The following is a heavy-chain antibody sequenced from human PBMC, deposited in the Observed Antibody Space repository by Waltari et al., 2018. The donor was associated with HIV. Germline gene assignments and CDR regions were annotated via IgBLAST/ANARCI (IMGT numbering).Heavy chain of an antibody. CDR3: ARRAGHSNGSQRLDH. J-gene: IGHJ4*02. CDR1: GASFSGFY. CDR2: IHPSGTT. V-gene: IGHV4-34*01. Sequence: QLQIQQWRAGLVKPSETLSLTRAVSGASFSGFYWSFIRYPQGKGLEWIGEIHPSGTTNYNPSLKSRVTLSLQTSKSEFYLTLTSVTAADTAVYYCARRAGHSNGSQRLDHWGQGTLVSVSA. D-gene: IGHD3-22*01.